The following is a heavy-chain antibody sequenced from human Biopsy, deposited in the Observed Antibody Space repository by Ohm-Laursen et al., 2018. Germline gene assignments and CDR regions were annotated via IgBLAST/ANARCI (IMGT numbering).Heavy chain of an antibody. Sequence: GTLSLTWTVSGGSISSHYWSWIRQPPGKGLEWIGYIYNRGSTKYNSSLKSRVTISVDTSKNQFSLTVRSVTAADTAMYYCARGQDSSYLAYGMGVWGQGTTVTVSS. V-gene: IGHV4-59*11. D-gene: IGHD6-19*01. CDR1: GGSISSHY. CDR3: ARGQDSSYLAYGMGV. J-gene: IGHJ6*02. CDR2: IYNRGST.